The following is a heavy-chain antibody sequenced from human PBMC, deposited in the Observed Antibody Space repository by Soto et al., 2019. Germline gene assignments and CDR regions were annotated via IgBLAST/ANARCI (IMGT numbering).Heavy chain of an antibody. V-gene: IGHV3-74*01. CDR2: IISDGSDT. CDR1: GFTFSSYW. CDR3: ARDPTFFYDSSGYYAY. D-gene: IGHD3-22*01. J-gene: IGHJ4*02. Sequence: EVQLVESGGGLVQPGGSLRLSCAASGFTFSSYWMHWVRQAPGKGLVWVSRIISDGSDTSYADSVKGRFTISRDNAKNTLFLRMNSLRADDSAVYYCARDPTFFYDSSGYYAYWVQGTLVSVSS.